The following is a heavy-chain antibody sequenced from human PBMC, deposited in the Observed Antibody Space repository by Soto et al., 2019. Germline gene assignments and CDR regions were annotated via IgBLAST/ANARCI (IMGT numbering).Heavy chain of an antibody. J-gene: IGHJ6*02. CDR2: ISGSGGST. Sequence: GGSLRLSCAASGFTFSSYAMSWVRQAPGKGLEWVSAISGSGGSTYYADSVKGRFTISRDNSKNTLYLQMNSLRAEDTAVYYCAKDLVVVPAAMLGYYYGMDVWGHGATVTVSS. CDR1: GFTFSSYA. V-gene: IGHV3-23*01. CDR3: AKDLVVVPAAMLGYYYGMDV. D-gene: IGHD2-2*01.